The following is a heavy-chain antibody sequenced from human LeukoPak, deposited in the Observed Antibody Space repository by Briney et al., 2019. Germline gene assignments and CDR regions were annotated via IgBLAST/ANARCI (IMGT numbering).Heavy chain of an antibody. D-gene: IGHD4-17*01. CDR1: GFTFSSYA. CDR3: AKSSWPTTVTWYYYGMDV. J-gene: IGHJ6*02. Sequence: PGGSLRLSCAASGFTFSSYAMSWVRQAPGKGLEWVSAISGSGGSTYYADSVKGRFTISRDNFKNTLYLQMNSLRAEDTAVYYCAKSSWPTTVTWYYYGMDVWGQGTTVTVSS. CDR2: ISGSGGST. V-gene: IGHV3-23*01.